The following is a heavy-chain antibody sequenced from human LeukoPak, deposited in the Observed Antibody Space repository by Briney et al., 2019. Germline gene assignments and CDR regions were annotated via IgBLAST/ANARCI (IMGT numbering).Heavy chain of an antibody. CDR3: ARGRGYSGSYHDAFDI. D-gene: IGHD1-26*01. CDR1: GVSISSYY. Sequence: SETLSLTCTVSGVSISSYYWSWIRQPPGKGLEWIGYIYYSGSTNYNPSLKSRVTISVDTSKNQFSLKLSSVTAADTAVYYCARGRGYSGSYHDAFDIWGQGTMVTVSS. J-gene: IGHJ3*02. CDR2: IYYSGST. V-gene: IGHV4-59*01.